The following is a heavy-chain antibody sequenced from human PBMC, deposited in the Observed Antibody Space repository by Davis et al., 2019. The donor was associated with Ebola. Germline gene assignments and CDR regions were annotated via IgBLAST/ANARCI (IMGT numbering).Heavy chain of an antibody. J-gene: IGHJ6*02. CDR1: GFTFSSYW. V-gene: IGHV3-48*04. CDR3: ARFGDCSSTSCFYYYYYGMDV. D-gene: IGHD2-2*01. CDR2: ISSSGSTI. Sequence: GSLKISCAASGFTFSSYWMSWVRQAPGKGLEWVSAISSSGSTIYYADSVKGRFTISRDNAKNSLYLQMNSLRAEDTAVYYCARFGDCSSTSCFYYYYYGMDVWGQGTTVTVSS.